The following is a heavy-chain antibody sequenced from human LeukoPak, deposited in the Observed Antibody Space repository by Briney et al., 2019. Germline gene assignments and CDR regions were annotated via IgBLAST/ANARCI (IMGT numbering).Heavy chain of an antibody. D-gene: IGHD3-3*01. CDR2: IYYSGST. V-gene: IGHV4-39*01. CDR3: AKTYYDFWSGSTRNDY. Sequence: SETLSLTCTVSGGSISSGDYYWSWIRQPPGKGLEWIGYIYYSGSTYYNPSLKSRVTISVETSKNQFSLKLSSVTAADTAVYYCAKTYYDFWSGSTRNDYWGQGTLVTVSS. CDR1: GGSISSGDYY. J-gene: IGHJ4*02.